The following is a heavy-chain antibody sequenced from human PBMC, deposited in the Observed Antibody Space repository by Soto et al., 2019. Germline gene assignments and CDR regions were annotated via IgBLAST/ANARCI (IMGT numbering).Heavy chain of an antibody. CDR2: IFYSGST. D-gene: IGHD3-10*02. CDR3: ASMIGDPVLSFDS. CDR1: GGSISSYY. V-gene: IGHV4-59*01. Sequence: QVQLQESGPGLVKPSETLSLTCTVSGGSISSYYWSWIRQPPGKGLEWIGFIFYSGSTSYNPSLKSRVTISIATSEYQFSLKLNSVTAADTAVYYRASMIGDPVLSFDSWGQGTLVAVSS. J-gene: IGHJ5*01.